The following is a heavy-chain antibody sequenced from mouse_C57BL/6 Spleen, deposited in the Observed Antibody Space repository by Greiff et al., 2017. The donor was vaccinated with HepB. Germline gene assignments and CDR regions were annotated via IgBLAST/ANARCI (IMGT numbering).Heavy chain of an antibody. D-gene: IGHD2-3*01. CDR3: ARLSDGYLDY. CDR2: ISYDGSN. J-gene: IGHJ2*01. V-gene: IGHV3-6*01. CDR1: GYSITSGYY. Sequence: DVKLQESGPGLVKPSQSLSLTCSVTGYSITSGYYWNWIRQFPGNKLEWMGYISYDGSNNYNPSLKNRISITRDTSKNQFFLKLNSVTTEDTATYYCARLSDGYLDYWGQGTTLTVSS.